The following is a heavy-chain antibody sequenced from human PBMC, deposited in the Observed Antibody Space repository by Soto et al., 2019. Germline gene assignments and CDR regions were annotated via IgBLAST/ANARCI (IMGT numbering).Heavy chain of an antibody. D-gene: IGHD4-17*01. CDR3: ASLRPITTVNTLQYFQH. Sequence: EVQLVESGGLLVQPGGSLRLACAASGFTFSSYWMSWVLQAPGKGLEWVANIKQDGSEKYYVDSVKGRFTISGDNAKNTLYLQMNSLRAEDTAVYYCASLRPITTVNTLQYFQHRGQGTLVTVSS. J-gene: IGHJ1*01. CDR1: GFTFSSYW. V-gene: IGHV3-7*01. CDR2: IKQDGSEK.